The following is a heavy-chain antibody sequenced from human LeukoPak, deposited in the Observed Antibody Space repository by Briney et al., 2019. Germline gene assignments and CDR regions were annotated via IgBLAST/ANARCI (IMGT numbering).Heavy chain of an antibody. CDR1: GFTFSSYA. CDR2: INGSGGST. CDR3: AADDYGDYVRAFDI. J-gene: IGHJ3*02. D-gene: IGHD4-17*01. Sequence: GGSLRLSCAASGFTFSSYAMSWVRQAPGKGLEWVSAINGSGGSTYYADSVKGRFTISRDNSKNSLYLQMNSLRAEDTAVYYCAADDYGDYVRAFDIWGQGTMVTVSS. V-gene: IGHV3-23*01.